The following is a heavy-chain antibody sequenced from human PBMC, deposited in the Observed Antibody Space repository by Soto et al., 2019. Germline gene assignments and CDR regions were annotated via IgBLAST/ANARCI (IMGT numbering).Heavy chain of an antibody. CDR2: IIPIFGTA. J-gene: IGHJ3*02. D-gene: IGHD2-21*02. Sequence: GASVKVSCKTSGGTFSSYAISWVRQAPGQGLEWMGGIIPIFGTANYAQKFQGRATITADESTSTAYMELSSLRSEDTAVYYCASPSCGGDCYSAFDIWGQGTMVTVSS. CDR3: ASPSCGGDCYSAFDI. CDR1: GGTFSSYA. V-gene: IGHV1-69*13.